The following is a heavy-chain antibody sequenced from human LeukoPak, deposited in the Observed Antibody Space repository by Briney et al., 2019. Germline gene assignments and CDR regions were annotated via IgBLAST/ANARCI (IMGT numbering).Heavy chain of an antibody. V-gene: IGHV3-74*01. Sequence: GGSLRLSCAASGFTFSNYWMHWVRQAPGKGLVWVSRIHSDGSTKIYAYYVKGRFTMSRNNANNTQYLQMTSLRTENTAVYYCAWATTPSLVVPGTDLGQGTLVTVSS. J-gene: IGHJ4*02. CDR1: GFTFSNYW. CDR2: IHSDGSTK. CDR3: AWATTPSLVVPGTD. D-gene: IGHD6-19*01.